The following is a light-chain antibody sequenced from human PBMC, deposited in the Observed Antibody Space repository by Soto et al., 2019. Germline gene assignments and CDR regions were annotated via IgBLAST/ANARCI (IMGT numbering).Light chain of an antibody. V-gene: IGKV3-20*01. CDR2: GAS. Sequence: EIILAQSPDTLSVSPAERSTLSCRASQTVSSNYLAWCQQRPGQAPRLLIYGASTRAAGIPDRFSGSGSGTDFTLTITRLEPEDSAVYFCQQYTGPPTTFGQGTRLENK. J-gene: IGKJ5*01. CDR3: QQYTGPPTT. CDR1: QTVSSNY.